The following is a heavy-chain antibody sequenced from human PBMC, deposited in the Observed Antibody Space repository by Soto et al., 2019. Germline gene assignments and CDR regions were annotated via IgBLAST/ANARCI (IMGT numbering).Heavy chain of an antibody. V-gene: IGHV4-31*03. D-gene: IGHD1-26*01. CDR2: INYSGTT. CDR1: GGSFSSDSFI. J-gene: IGHJ6*02. CDR3: ARDHKWDGMDV. Sequence: TLSLTCSVSGGSFSSDSFIWSWVRQFPGKGLEWIGYINYSGTTYYNPSLRSRITMSVDTSKNQFSLNLSSVTAADTAVYYCARDHKWDGMDVWGQGTTVTVSS.